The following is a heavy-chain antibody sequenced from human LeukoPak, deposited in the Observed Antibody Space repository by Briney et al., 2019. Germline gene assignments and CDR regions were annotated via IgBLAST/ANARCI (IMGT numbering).Heavy chain of an antibody. CDR2: INPNSGGT. Sequence: ASVKVSCKASGYTFTGYYMHWVRQAPGQGLEWMGWINPNSGGTNYAQKFQGRVTMTRDTSISTAYMELSRLRSDDTAVYYCASIEIEVAGTGVDYWGQGTLVTVSS. CDR1: GYTFTGYY. D-gene: IGHD6-19*01. J-gene: IGHJ4*02. V-gene: IGHV1-2*02. CDR3: ASIEIEVAGTGVDY.